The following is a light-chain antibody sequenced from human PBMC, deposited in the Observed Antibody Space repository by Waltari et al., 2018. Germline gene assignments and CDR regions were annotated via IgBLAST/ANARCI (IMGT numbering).Light chain of an antibody. Sequence: QRQEGGTRDLMKVNRGGSHSRGDGIPDRFSGSSSGAERYLTISSLQSEDEADYYCQTGGHGTWVFGGGTKLTVL. CDR2: VNRGGSH. CDR3: QTGGHGTWV. V-gene: IGLV4-69*01. J-gene: IGLJ3*02.